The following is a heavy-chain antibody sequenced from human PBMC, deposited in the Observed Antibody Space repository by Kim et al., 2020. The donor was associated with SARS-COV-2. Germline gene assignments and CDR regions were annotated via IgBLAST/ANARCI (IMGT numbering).Heavy chain of an antibody. V-gene: IGHV1-18*01. CDR2: ISAYNGNT. Sequence: ASVKVSCKASGYTFTSYGISWVRQAPGQGLEWMGWISAYNGNTNYAQKLQGRVTMTTDTSTSTAYMELRSLRSDDTAVYYCSRGGGYCGGDCYRWFDPWGQGTLVTVSS. CDR3: SRGGGYCGGDCYRWFDP. CDR1: GYTFTSYG. J-gene: IGHJ5*02. D-gene: IGHD2-21*01.